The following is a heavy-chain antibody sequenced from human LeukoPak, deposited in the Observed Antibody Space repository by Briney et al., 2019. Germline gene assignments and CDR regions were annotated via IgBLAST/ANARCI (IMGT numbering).Heavy chain of an antibody. CDR2: MNPNSGNT. V-gene: IGHV1-8*01. CDR3: ARGRQSIAVAGINWFDP. D-gene: IGHD6-19*01. Sequence: ASVKVSCKASRYTFTSYDINWVRQATGQGLEWMGWMNPNSGNTGYAQKFQGRVTMTRNTSISTAYMELSSLRSEDTAVYYCARGRQSIAVAGINWFDPWGQGTLVTVSS. CDR1: RYTFTSYD. J-gene: IGHJ5*02.